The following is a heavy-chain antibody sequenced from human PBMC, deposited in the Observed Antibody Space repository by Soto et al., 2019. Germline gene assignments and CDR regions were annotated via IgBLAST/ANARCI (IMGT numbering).Heavy chain of an antibody. Sequence: GASVKVSCKASGYSFSSYDIHWVRQAPGQGLEWMGWVNPNSGNTGYAQKLQGRVTLTRNTSITTDYMELSRLRSEDTAVYYCARADGSSHDAFDIWGQGTMVTVSS. CDR2: VNPNSGNT. J-gene: IGHJ3*02. CDR1: GYSFSSYD. V-gene: IGHV1-8*01. D-gene: IGHD3-10*01. CDR3: ARADGSSHDAFDI.